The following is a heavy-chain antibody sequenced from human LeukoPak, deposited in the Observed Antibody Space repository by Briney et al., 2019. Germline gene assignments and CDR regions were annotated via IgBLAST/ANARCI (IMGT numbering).Heavy chain of an antibody. CDR3: ARDGNSGSYQAAFDI. CDR1: GYTFTGYY. D-gene: IGHD1-26*01. Sequence: ASVKVSCTASGYTFTGYYMHWVRQAPGQGLEWMGWINPNSGGTNYAQKFQGRFTMTRDTSNSTAYMELSRLRSHDTAVCYCARDGNSGSYQAAFDIWGQGTMVTVSS. CDR2: INPNSGGT. V-gene: IGHV1-2*02. J-gene: IGHJ3*02.